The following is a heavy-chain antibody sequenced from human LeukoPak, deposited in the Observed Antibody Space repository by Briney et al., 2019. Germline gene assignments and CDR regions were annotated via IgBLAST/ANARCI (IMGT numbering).Heavy chain of an antibody. V-gene: IGHV3-23*01. Sequence: GGSLRLSCAASGFTFFNYAMSWVRQSPGKGLEWVSIISGSGGNTNYADSVKGRFTISRDNSNNTLYLQMNSLRAEDTAVYYCAQDLSYCSGGTCYTSRYYGMDVWGQGTTVTVSS. D-gene: IGHD2-15*01. J-gene: IGHJ6*02. CDR3: AQDLSYCSGGTCYTSRYYGMDV. CDR1: GFTFFNYA. CDR2: ISGSGGNT.